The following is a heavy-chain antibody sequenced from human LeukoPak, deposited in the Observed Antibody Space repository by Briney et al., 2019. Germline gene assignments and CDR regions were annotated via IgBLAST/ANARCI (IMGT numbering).Heavy chain of an antibody. V-gene: IGHV3-21*04. J-gene: IGHJ4*02. D-gene: IGHD4-17*01. CDR2: ISSSSSYI. CDR1: GFTFSSYS. Sequence: PGGSLRLSCAASGFTFSSYSMNWVRQAPGKGLEWVSSISSSSSYIYYADSVKGRFTISRDNSKNTLYLQMNSLRAEDTAVYYCASTVSSRTDYFDYWGQGTLVTVSS. CDR3: ASTVSSRTDYFDY.